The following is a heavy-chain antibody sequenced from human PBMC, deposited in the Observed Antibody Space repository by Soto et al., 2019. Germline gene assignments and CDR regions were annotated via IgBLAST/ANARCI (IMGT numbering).Heavy chain of an antibody. CDR2: INVGNGNT. CDR3: AREGAHYTPLDH. Sequence: ASVKVSCKASGYTFTSYAMHWVRQAPGQGLEWMGWINVGNGNTGYSRKFQGRVTNARDMSASTAYIEVTSPTSEDTAIYYCAREGAHYTPLDHWGQGTLVTVSS. D-gene: IGHD2-15*01. V-gene: IGHV1-3*01. CDR1: GYTFTSYA. J-gene: IGHJ4*02.